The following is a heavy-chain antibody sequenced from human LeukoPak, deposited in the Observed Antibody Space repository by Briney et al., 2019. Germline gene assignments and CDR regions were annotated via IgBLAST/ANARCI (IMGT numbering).Heavy chain of an antibody. V-gene: IGHV4-34*12. CDR2: IVQSGNT. J-gene: IGHJ3*02. CDR3: ARFGSSTWYKGAFDI. CDR1: GGXFSGYY. Sequence: SETLSLTCAVYGGXFSGYYCSWIRQPPGKGPEWLGEIVQSGNTKYNPSLKSRVNLSVDTSKNQISLNLTSVTAADTAVYYCARFGSSTWYKGAFDIWGQGTMVTVAS. D-gene: IGHD6-13*01.